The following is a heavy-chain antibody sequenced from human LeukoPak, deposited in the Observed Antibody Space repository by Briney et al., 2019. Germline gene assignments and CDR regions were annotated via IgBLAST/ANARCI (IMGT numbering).Heavy chain of an antibody. Sequence: PSETLSLTCTVSSGSISSYYWSWIRQPPGKGLEWIGNIYDRRSTSYNPSLKSRVTISVDMSKSQFSLKLTSVTAADTAVYYCARMWDSRYTYGFRYFDVWGRGTLVTVSS. CDR2: IYDRRST. CDR3: ARMWDSRYTYGFRYFDV. V-gene: IGHV4-4*09. D-gene: IGHD5-18*01. CDR1: SGSISSYY. J-gene: IGHJ2*01.